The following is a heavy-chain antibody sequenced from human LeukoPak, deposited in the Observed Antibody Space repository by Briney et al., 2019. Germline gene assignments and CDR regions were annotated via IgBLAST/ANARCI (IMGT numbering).Heavy chain of an antibody. V-gene: IGHV3-30-3*01. D-gene: IGHD2-2*02. J-gene: IGHJ4*02. CDR1: GFTFSSYA. CDR2: ISYDGSNE. CDR3: ARDSPHIVVVPAAILDY. Sequence: GRSLRLSCAASGFTFSSYAMHWVRQAPGKGLEWVAVISYDGSNEYYADSVKGRFTISRDNSKNTLYLQMNSLRAEDTAVYYCARDSPHIVVVPAAILDYWGQGTLVTVSS.